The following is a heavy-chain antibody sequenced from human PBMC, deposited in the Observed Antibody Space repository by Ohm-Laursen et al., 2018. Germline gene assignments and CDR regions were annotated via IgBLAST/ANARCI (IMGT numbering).Heavy chain of an antibody. D-gene: IGHD6-13*01. CDR1: GYTFTTYG. V-gene: IGHV1-18*01. CDR3: ARDQRKQQRIIASYYHYGMDV. Sequence: GASVKVSCKASGYTFTTYGISWVRQAPGQGLEWMGWISAYNGNTNYAQKLQGRVTMTTDTSTRTAYMELRRLRSDDTAVYYCARDQRKQQRIIASYYHYGMDVWGQGTTVTVSS. CDR2: ISAYNGNT. J-gene: IGHJ6*02.